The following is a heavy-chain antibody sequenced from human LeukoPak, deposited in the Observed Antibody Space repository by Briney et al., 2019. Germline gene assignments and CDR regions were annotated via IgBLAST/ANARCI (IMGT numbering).Heavy chain of an antibody. D-gene: IGHD1-7*01. J-gene: IGHJ4*02. CDR1: GFTLSDHY. CDR3: ARDLKLGTSYEFDY. V-gene: IGHV3-11*04. Sequence: PGGSLRLSCAASGFTLSDHYINWIRQAPGKGLEWISYISSRGSAIYYADSVKGRFTISRDNAKNSLYLQMNSLRVEDTAVYYCARDLKLGTSYEFDYWGQGTLVTVSS. CDR2: ISSRGSAI.